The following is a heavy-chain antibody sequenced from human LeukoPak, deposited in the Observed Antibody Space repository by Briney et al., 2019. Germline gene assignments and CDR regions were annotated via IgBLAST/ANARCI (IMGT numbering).Heavy chain of an antibody. V-gene: IGHV3-21*01. CDR3: ARSREDIVLVPASY. J-gene: IGHJ4*02. CDR2: ISSSSSYI. D-gene: IGHD2-2*01. CDR1: GFTFSSYS. Sequence: GGSLRLSCAASGFTFSSYSMNWVRQAPGKGLEWVSYISSSSSYIYYADSVKGRFTISRDNAKNSLYLQMNSLRAEDTAVYYCARSREDIVLVPASYWGQGTLVTVSS.